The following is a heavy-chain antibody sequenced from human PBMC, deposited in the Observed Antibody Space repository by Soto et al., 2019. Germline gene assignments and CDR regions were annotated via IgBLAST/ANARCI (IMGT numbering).Heavy chain of an antibody. D-gene: IGHD3-16*02. V-gene: IGHV4-31*03. J-gene: IGHJ4*02. CDR3: ARDYQRSYFDY. CDR1: GGSISSGGYY. CDR2: IYYSGST. Sequence: SETLSLTCTVSGGSISSGGYYWSWIRQHPGKGLEWIGYIYYSGSTYYNPSLKSRVTISVDTSKNQFSLKLSSVTAAATAVYYCARDYQRSYFDYWGQGTLVTVSS.